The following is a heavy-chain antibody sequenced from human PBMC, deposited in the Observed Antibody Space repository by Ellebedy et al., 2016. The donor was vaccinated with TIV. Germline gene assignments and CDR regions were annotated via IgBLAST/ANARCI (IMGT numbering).Heavy chain of an antibody. V-gene: IGHV4-30-2*01. Sequence: MPSETLSLTCAVSGGSISSGGYSWSWIRQPPGKGLEWIGYIYHSGSTYYNPSLKSRVTISVDRSKNQFSLKLSSVTAADTAVYYCARFRYSGYGAFDYWGQGTLVTVSS. CDR1: GGSISSGGYS. CDR2: IYHSGST. D-gene: IGHD5-12*01. J-gene: IGHJ4*02. CDR3: ARFRYSGYGAFDY.